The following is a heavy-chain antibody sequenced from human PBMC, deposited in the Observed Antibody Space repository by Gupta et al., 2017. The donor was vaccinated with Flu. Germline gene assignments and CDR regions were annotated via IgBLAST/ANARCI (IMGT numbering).Heavy chain of an antibody. Sequence: HWVRQAPGKGLEWVSGISWNSDDIGYADSVNGRFTISRDNAKNSLYLQMNSLRTEDTALYYCAKDWTMRLEYRMDVWGQGTTVTVSS. CDR3: AKDWTMRLEYRMDV. J-gene: IGHJ6*02. CDR2: ISWNSDDI. V-gene: IGHV3-9*01.